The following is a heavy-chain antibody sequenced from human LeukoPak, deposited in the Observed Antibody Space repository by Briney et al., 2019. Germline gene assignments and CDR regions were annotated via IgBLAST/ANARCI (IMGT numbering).Heavy chain of an antibody. V-gene: IGHV4-39*07. CDR3: ARPRPGRCGEFDAFDI. CDR1: GGSISSSSYY. Sequence: PSETLSLTCTVSGGSISSSSYYWGWIRQSPGQGLEWIGSIHYSASTYSNPSLKSRVTISVDTSKNHFSLKLSAVTAADTAVYYGARPRPGRCGEFDAFDIWGQGTMVTVSS. CDR2: IHYSAST. D-gene: IGHD3-10*01. J-gene: IGHJ3*02.